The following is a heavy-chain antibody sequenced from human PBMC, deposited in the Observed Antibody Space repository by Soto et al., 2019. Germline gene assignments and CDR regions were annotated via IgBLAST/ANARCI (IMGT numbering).Heavy chain of an antibody. J-gene: IGHJ5*02. CDR2: ISSYCANL. D-gene: IGHD6-13*01. CDR1: GFKFRRFT. CDR3: TGEASRDSSARGWFDP. Sequence: GGSVRLCFAASGFKFRRFTMSWFRHAPGKALDWVSPISSYCANLCYKDALRGRFTISRDNAKTSTHIQMNSLRAEDTAVYYCTGEASRDSSARGWFDPWGAGALVTVSS. V-gene: IGHV3-21*01.